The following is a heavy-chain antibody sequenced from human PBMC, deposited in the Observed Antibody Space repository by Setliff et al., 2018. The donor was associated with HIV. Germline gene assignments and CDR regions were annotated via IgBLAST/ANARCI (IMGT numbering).Heavy chain of an antibody. CDR2: IYSSGST. CDR1: GGSITSGGYY. Sequence: PSETLSLTCTVSGGSITSGGYYWNWTRQHPGEGLEWIGHIYSSGSTFYNPSLKSRVSILLDTSKKQISLELRSVTAADTAVYYCARAGGTGGFDFWGHGALVTVSS. CDR3: ARAGGTGGFDF. D-gene: IGHD1-7*01. V-gene: IGHV4-31*03. J-gene: IGHJ4*01.